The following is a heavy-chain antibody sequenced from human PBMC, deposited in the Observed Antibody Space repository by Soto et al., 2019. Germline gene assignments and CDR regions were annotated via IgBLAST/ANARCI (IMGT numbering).Heavy chain of an antibody. Sequence: EVQLVESGGGLVKPGGSLRLSCAASGFTFSSYGMNWVRQAPGKGLEWVSSISSSSSYIYYADSVKGRFTISRDNAKNSLYLQMNSLRAEDTAVYYCARESSWPPGFDYWGQGTLVTVSS. CDR2: ISSSSSYI. CDR1: GFTFSSYG. V-gene: IGHV3-21*01. CDR3: ARESSWPPGFDY. J-gene: IGHJ4*02.